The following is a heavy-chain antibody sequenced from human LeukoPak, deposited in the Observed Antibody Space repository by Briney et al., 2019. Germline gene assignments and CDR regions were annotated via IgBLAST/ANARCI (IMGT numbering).Heavy chain of an antibody. CDR1: GYTFKTYS. D-gene: IGHD1-26*01. V-gene: IGHV1-3*04. Sequence: ASVKVSCKASGYTFKTYSVHWVRQAPGQGLEWVGWINIGNGKTKYSQRFQDRVTFTWDTFVDTAHMEINSLRSEDTAVYYCARSGVGSTASVANDYWGQGTLVTVSS. CDR2: INIGNGKT. J-gene: IGHJ4*02. CDR3: ARSGVGSTASVANDY.